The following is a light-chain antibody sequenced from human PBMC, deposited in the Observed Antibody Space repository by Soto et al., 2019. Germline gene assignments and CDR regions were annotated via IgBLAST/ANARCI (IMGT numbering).Light chain of an antibody. Sequence: NFMLTQPHSVSESPGKTVTISCTRSSGSIASNYVQWYQQRPGSSPTTVIYEDNQRPSGVPDRFSGSIDSSSNSASLTISGLKTEDEADYCCQSYDSSNPWVFGGGTKVTVL. V-gene: IGLV6-57*01. CDR2: EDN. CDR3: QSYDSSNPWV. J-gene: IGLJ3*02. CDR1: SGSIASNY.